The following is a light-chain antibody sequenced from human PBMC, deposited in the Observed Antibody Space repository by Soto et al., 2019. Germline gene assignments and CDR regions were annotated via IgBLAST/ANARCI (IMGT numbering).Light chain of an antibody. CDR2: AAS. V-gene: IGKV1-39*01. CDR1: QSITNY. J-gene: IGKJ2*01. Sequence: DIQMTQSPSSLSPSVGDRVTITCRASQSITNYLNWYQRKPGKAPNLLIYAASSLQSGVPSRFSGSGSGTDFTLTISSLQPEDFATYYCQQSYSTPYTFGQGTNLEIK. CDR3: QQSYSTPYT.